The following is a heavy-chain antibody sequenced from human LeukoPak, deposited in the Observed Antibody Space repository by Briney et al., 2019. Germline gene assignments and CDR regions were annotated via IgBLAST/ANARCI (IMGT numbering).Heavy chain of an antibody. CDR1: GYTFTGYY. Sequence: VASVKVSCRASGYTFTGYYMHWVRQAPGQGLEWMGWINPNSGGTNYAPKFQGRVTMTRDTSISTAYMELSRLRSDDTAVYYCARVDDSSGYYYVGGHFDYWGQGTLVTVSS. V-gene: IGHV1-2*02. CDR3: ARVDDSSGYYYVGGHFDY. J-gene: IGHJ4*02. D-gene: IGHD3-22*01. CDR2: INPNSGGT.